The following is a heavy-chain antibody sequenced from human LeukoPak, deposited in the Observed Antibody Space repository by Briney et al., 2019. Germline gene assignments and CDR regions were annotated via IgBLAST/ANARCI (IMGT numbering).Heavy chain of an antibody. V-gene: IGHV3-74*03. J-gene: IGHJ4*02. CDR3: ARDKKSGESSEIDY. D-gene: IGHD3-10*01. CDR1: GFTFSNYW. Sequence: GGSLRLSCAASGFTFSNYWVHWVRQAPGKGLVWVSRINRDGSTTKYADSVKGRFTVSRDNAKNTLNSQMNSLRAEDTAVYYCARDKKSGESSEIDYWGQGTLVTVSS. CDR2: INRDGSTT.